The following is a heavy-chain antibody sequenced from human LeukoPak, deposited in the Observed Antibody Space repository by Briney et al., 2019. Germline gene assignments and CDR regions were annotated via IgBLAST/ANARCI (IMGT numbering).Heavy chain of an antibody. D-gene: IGHD1-26*01. CDR1: GGSISSSSYY. V-gene: IGHV4-39*07. Sequence: PSETLSLTCTVSGGSISSSSYYWGWICQPPGKGLEWIGSIYYSGSTYYNPSLKSRVTISVDTSKNQFSLKLSSVTAADTAVYYCASLIVGVIQHWGQGTLVTVSS. J-gene: IGHJ1*01. CDR2: IYYSGST. CDR3: ASLIVGVIQH.